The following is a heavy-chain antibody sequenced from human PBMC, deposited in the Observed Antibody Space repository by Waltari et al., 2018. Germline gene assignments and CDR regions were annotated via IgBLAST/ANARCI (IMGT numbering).Heavy chain of an antibody. D-gene: IGHD3-22*01. V-gene: IGHV4-39*07. CDR2: IYFSGRT. Sequence: QLQLQESGPGLVKPSETLSLPCTVSGGSISSSSYYWGWIRQPPGKGLEWIGSIYFSGRTYYTPSLKSRVTISVYTSKPQLAVKLSSVTAADTAVYYCARAAEEYYYDSSGYFPLVDYWGQGTLVTVSS. J-gene: IGHJ4*02. CDR1: GGSISSSSYY. CDR3: ARAAEEYYYDSSGYFPLVDY.